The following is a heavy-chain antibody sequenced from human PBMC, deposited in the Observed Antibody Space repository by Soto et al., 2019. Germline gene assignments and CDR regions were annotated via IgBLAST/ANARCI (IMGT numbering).Heavy chain of an antibody. CDR2: IYYSGST. Sequence: KASETLSLTCTVSGGSINSADYYWSWVRQPPGKGLEWIGYIYYSGSTYLNPSLKSRGSISKDTSRNRFSLRLSSVTAADTAVYYCARAIVVTIGGMDVWGQGTTVTVSS. CDR1: GGSINSADYY. J-gene: IGHJ6*02. CDR3: ARAIVVTIGGMDV. D-gene: IGHD5-12*01. V-gene: IGHV4-30-4*01.